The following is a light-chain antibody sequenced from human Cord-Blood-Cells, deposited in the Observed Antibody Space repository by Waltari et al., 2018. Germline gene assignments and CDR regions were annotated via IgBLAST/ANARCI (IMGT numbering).Light chain of an antibody. J-gene: IGLJ2*01. Sequence: QSALTQPPSVSGSPGQSVPISCTGTSSDVGSYNRLSWYQQPPGTAPKLMIYEVSNRPSGVPDRFSGSKSGNTASLTISGLQAEDEADYYCSSYTSSSFVVFGGGTKLTVL. V-gene: IGLV2-18*02. CDR1: SSDVGSYNR. CDR3: SSYTSSSFVV. CDR2: EVS.